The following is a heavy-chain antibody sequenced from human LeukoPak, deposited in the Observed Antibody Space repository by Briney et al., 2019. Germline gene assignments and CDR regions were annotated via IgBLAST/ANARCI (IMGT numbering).Heavy chain of an antibody. V-gene: IGHV3-23*01. J-gene: IGHJ4*02. CDR3: AKDRVVVVVAATLFDY. Sequence: SGGSLRLSCAASGFTFSSYAMSWVRQGPGKGLEWVSGISGSGGSTNYADSVQGRFTISRDNTKNTLYLQMNSLRAEDTAVYYCAKDRVVVVVAATLFDYWGQGTLVTVSS. CDR2: ISGSGGST. D-gene: IGHD2-15*01. CDR1: GFTFSSYA.